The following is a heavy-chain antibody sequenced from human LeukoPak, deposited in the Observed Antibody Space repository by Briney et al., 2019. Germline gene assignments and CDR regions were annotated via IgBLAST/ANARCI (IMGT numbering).Heavy chain of an antibody. J-gene: IGHJ4*02. CDR1: GFTFDDYV. V-gene: IGHV3-43*02. CDR2: ITGNGGST. D-gene: IGHD6-13*01. Sequence: PGGSLRLSCAAPGFTFDDYVMHWVRQPPGKGLEWVSLITGNGGSTYYADSVKGRFTISRDNSKNSLFLQMNSLRAEDSALYCCAKDITSSWYAHYFDYWGQGSLVTVSS. CDR3: AKDITSSWYAHYFDY.